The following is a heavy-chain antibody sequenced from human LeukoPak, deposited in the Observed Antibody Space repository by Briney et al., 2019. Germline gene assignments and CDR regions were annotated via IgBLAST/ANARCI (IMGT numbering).Heavy chain of an antibody. CDR3: ARASHDYGDYSHFDY. J-gene: IGHJ4*02. Sequence: SETLSLTCTVSGGSISSSSYYWGWIRQPPGKGLEWIGSIYYSGSTYYNPSLKTRVTISVDKSKNQFSLKLSSVTAADTAVYYCARASHDYGDYSHFDYWGQGTLVTVPS. CDR1: GGSISSSSYY. D-gene: IGHD4-17*01. CDR2: IYYSGST. V-gene: IGHV4-39*07.